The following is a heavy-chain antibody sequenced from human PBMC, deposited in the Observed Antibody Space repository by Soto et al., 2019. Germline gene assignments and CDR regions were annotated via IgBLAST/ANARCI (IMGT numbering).Heavy chain of an antibody. CDR3: ARGIERYCSGGPCYVLSGV. CDR2: IRTKAFGGTT. CDR1: GVTFGDYA. V-gene: IGHV3-49*03. D-gene: IGHD2-15*01. J-gene: IGHJ3*01. Sequence: GGSLRLSCTASGVTFGDYAVSWFRQAPGKGLEWVSFIRTKAFGGTTEYAASVKGRFTISRDDSESIAHLQMDNLKTEDTAVYYCARGIERYCSGGPCYVLSGVWGQGTMVTVSS.